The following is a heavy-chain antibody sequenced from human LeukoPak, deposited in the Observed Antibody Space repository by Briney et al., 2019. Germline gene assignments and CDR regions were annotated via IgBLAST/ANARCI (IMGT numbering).Heavy chain of an antibody. J-gene: IGHJ3*01. D-gene: IGHD4-23*01. CDR1: GFTFSSYA. Sequence: PGGSLRLSCAASGFTFSSYAMSWVRQAPGKGLEWVSSISGSETSTYYADSVQGRFTISRDNSKNTLDLLMTSLRADDTAVYYCPRRWVTPASTDAFDVWGHGTMVAISS. V-gene: IGHV3-23*01. CDR3: PRRWVTPASTDAFDV. CDR2: ISGSETST.